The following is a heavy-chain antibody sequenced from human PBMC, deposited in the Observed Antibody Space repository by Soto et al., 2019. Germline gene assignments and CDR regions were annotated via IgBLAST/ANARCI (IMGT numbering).Heavy chain of an antibody. CDR1: GGSISSYY. J-gene: IGHJ4*02. CDR3: ARGALTTYFDY. CDR2: IYYSGST. V-gene: IGHV4-59*01. Sequence: SETLSLTCTVSGGSISSYYWIWIRQPPGKGLEWIGYIYYSGSTNYNPSLKSRVTISVDTSKNQFSLKLSSVTAADTAVYYCARGALTTYFDYWGQGTVVTVSS.